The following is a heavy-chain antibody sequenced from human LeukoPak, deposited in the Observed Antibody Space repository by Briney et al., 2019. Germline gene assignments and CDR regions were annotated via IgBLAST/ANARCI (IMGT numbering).Heavy chain of an antibody. D-gene: IGHD2-15*01. Sequence: PGGSLRLSCAASGFIFSSSAMSWVRQAPGKGLEWVSAISNNGGYTYYADSVQGRFTISRDNSKSTLCLQMNSLRAEDTAVYCCAKQLGYCSDGSCYFPYWGQGTLVTVS. CDR3: AKQLGYCSDGSCYFPY. V-gene: IGHV3-23*01. CDR1: GFIFSSSA. CDR2: ISNNGGYT. J-gene: IGHJ4*02.